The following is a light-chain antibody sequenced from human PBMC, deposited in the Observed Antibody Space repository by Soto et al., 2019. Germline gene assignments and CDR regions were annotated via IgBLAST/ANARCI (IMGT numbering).Light chain of an antibody. J-gene: IGKJ5*01. CDR2: AGS. V-gene: IGKV1-39*01. CDR1: QSIRSY. Sequence: DIQMTQSPSSLSASVGDRVTITCRASQSIRSYLNWYQQKPGKAPKLLLYAGSSLQSGVPSRFSGSESGTDFTLIINSLHPEDFATYYCQQSYSIPPTCGQGTRLEIK. CDR3: QQSYSIPPT.